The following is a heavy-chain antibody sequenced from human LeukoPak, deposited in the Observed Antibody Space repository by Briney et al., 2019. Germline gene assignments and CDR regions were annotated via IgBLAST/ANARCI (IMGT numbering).Heavy chain of an antibody. V-gene: IGHV4-59*01. CDR2: IYYSGST. CDR3: ARDNPVLLWFGEGGAFDI. CDR1: GGSISSYY. D-gene: IGHD3-10*01. J-gene: IGHJ3*02. Sequence: KSSETLSLTCTVSGGSISSYYWSWIRQPPGKGLEWIGYIYYSGSTNYNPSLKSRVTISVDTSKNQLSLKLSSVTAADTAVYYCARDNPVLLWFGEGGAFDIWGQGTMVTVSS.